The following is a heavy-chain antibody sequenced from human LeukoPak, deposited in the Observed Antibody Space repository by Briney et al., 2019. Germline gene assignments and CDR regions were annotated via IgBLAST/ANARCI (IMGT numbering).Heavy chain of an antibody. Sequence: GGSLRLSCAASGFTFSSYAMHWVRQAPGKGLEWVAVISYDGSNKYYADSVKGRFTISRDNSKNTLYLQMNSLRAEDTAVYYCARDLRAAAGLFDPRGQGTLVTVSS. V-gene: IGHV3-30*04. J-gene: IGHJ5*02. D-gene: IGHD6-13*01. CDR3: ARDLRAAAGLFDP. CDR1: GFTFSSYA. CDR2: ISYDGSNK.